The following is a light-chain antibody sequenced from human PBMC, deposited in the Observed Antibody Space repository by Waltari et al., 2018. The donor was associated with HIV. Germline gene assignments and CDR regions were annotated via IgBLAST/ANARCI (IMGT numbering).Light chain of an antibody. CDR1: QSLAST. J-gene: IGKJ5*01. CDR3: QQYNNWPIT. V-gene: IGKV3-15*01. CDR2: GAS. Sequence: EIVMTQSPATLSVSPGERATVSCRASQSLASTLAWYQQKPGQAPRLLIHGASTRATGIPARFSGSGSGTEFTLTISSLQSEDFAVYYCQQYNNWPITFGQGTRLEIK.